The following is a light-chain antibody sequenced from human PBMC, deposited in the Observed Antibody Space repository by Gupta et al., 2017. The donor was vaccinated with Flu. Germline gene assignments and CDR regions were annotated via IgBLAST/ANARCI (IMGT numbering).Light chain of an antibody. J-gene: IGLJ2*01. Sequence: SPEQTATITCSEDQLGNNYVCCYQQRPGQSPVLIIYQDNKRPSGIPRRFSGANSGTTATLTISGTQAMDDAYYYCPDWDRGTLVFGGGTKLTVL. CDR2: QDN. CDR1: QLGNNY. CDR3: PDWDRGTLV. V-gene: IGLV3-1*01.